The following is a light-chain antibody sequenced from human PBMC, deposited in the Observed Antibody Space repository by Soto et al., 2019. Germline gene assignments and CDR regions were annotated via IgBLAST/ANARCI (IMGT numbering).Light chain of an antibody. CDR2: LKSSGSQ. V-gene: IGLV4-60*03. Sequence: QSVLTQSSSASASLGSSVNLTCTLSSGHRSYIIAWHQQQPGKAPRFLMRLKSSGSQNKGSGVPDRFSGSSSGAARYLTISNLQSEDEADYYCETWNSNTRVFGGGTKLTVL. CDR3: ETWNSNTRV. J-gene: IGLJ3*02. CDR1: SGHRSYI.